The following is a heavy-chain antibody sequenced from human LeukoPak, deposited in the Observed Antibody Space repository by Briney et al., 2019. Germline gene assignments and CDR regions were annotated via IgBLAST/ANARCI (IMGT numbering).Heavy chain of an antibody. V-gene: IGHV4-4*07. Sequence: SETLSLTCSVSGASISSYYWTWIRQPAGKGLEWIGRIYASGNTDYNPSLKSRVTMSVDTSKNQFSLKLSSVTAADTAIYYCARVRLQPGTRLLIPNYFDYWGRGTLVAVSS. CDR3: ARVRLQPGTRLLIPNYFDY. CDR2: IYASGNT. D-gene: IGHD3-16*01. CDR1: GASISSYY. J-gene: IGHJ4*02.